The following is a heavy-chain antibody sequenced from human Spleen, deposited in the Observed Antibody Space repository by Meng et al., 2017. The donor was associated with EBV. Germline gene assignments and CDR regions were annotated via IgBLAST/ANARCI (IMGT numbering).Heavy chain of an antibody. D-gene: IGHD6-6*01. CDR1: GGSFSDYY. CDR2: ISHSGST. Sequence: QVRLSQWGEGLLKLSETLSLTCAVYGGSFSDYYWSWIRQPPGKGLEWIGEISHSGSTNYSPSLKSRVTISADMSKNQFSLKVSSVTAADTAVYYCARERSDQVVVGYNWFDPWGQGTLVTVSS. V-gene: IGHV4-34*02. CDR3: ARERSDQVVVGYNWFDP. J-gene: IGHJ5*02.